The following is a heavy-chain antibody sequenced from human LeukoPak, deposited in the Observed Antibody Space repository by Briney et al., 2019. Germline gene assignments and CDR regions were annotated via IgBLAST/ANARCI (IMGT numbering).Heavy chain of an antibody. CDR2: SSSSGSTT. Sequence: PGGSLRLSCAASGFTLSDYYMSWVRQAPGNGLEWVSYSSSSGSTTYYADSVKGRFAISRDNAKNSLYLQMDSLRAEDTAVYYCARRRDVIDYWGQGTLVTVSS. V-gene: IGHV3-11*01. CDR1: GFTLSDYY. J-gene: IGHJ4*02. CDR3: ARRRDVIDY.